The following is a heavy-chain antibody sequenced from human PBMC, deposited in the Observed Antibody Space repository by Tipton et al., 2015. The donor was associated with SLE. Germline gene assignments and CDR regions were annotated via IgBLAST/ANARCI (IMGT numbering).Heavy chain of an antibody. D-gene: IGHD3-3*01. V-gene: IGHV4-34*01. CDR3: ARGRMGIFGVVNPSFDY. CDR1: GGSFSGYY. J-gene: IGHJ4*02. Sequence: TLSLTCAVYGGSFSGYYWSWIRQPPGKGLEWIGEINHSGSTNYNPSLKSRVTRSVDTSKNQLSLKLSSVTAADTAVYYCARGRMGIFGVVNPSFDYWGQGTLVTVSS. CDR2: INHSGST.